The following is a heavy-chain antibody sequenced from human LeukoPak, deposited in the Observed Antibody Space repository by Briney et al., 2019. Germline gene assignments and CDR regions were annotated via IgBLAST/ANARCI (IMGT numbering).Heavy chain of an antibody. CDR1: GYTFTGYY. CDR2: INPNSGGT. Sequence: ASVKVSCKASGYTFTGYYMHWVRQAPGQGLEWMGWINPNSGGTNYAQKFQGRVTMTRDTSISTAYMELSRLRSDDTAVYYCARGSGISIFGVVINIWADDAFDIWGQGTMVTVSS. CDR3: ARGSGISIFGVVINIWADDAFDI. D-gene: IGHD3-3*01. V-gene: IGHV1-2*02. J-gene: IGHJ3*02.